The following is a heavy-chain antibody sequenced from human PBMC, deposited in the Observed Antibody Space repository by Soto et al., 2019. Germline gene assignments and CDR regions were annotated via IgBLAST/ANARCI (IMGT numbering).Heavy chain of an antibody. V-gene: IGHV4-31*03. CDR3: VRGVLS. Sequence: QVQLQESGPGLVKASQTLSLTCNVSGGSISSGGYYWTWIRQHPGKGLEWIGTIPHTGSTFYTPSLKSRVSISVDTSKNQFSLKLSSVTAADTAVYFCVRGVLSWGQGTLVTVSS. D-gene: IGHD3-10*01. CDR2: IPHTGST. J-gene: IGHJ1*01. CDR1: GGSISSGGYY.